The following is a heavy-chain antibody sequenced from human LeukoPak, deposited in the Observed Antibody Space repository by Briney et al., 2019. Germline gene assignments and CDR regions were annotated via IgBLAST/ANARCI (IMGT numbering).Heavy chain of an antibody. CDR3: AELGSYYGNYFDY. D-gene: IGHD1-26*01. CDR2: IRYDGSNK. CDR1: GFTFSSYG. V-gene: IGHV3-30*02. Sequence: GGSLRLSCAASGFTFSSYGMHWVRQAPGKGLEWVAFIRYDGSNKYYADSVKGRFTISRDNSKNTLYLQMNSLRAEDTAVYYCAELGSYYGNYFDYWGQGTLVTVSS. J-gene: IGHJ4*02.